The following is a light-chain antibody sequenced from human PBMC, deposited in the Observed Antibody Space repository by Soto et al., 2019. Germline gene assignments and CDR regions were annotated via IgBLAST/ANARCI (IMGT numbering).Light chain of an antibody. CDR2: GAS. Sequence: EIVMTQSPATLSVSRGERATLSCRASQSVSSNSAWYQQKPGQAPRLLIYGASTRATGIPARFSGSGSGTEFTLTISSLQSEDFAVYYCQQYNNWPWTLGQGTKVDIK. CDR1: QSVSSN. V-gene: IGKV3-15*01. CDR3: QQYNNWPWT. J-gene: IGKJ1*01.